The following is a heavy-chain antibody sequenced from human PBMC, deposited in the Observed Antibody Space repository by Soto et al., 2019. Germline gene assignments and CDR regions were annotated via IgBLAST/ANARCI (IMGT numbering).Heavy chain of an antibody. CDR2: ISYDGSNK. V-gene: IGHV3-30*18. J-gene: IGHJ5*02. CDR3: AKALGIAVAGTWFDP. CDR1: GFTFSSYG. D-gene: IGHD6-19*01. Sequence: GGSLRLSCVASGFTFSSYGMHWVRQAPGKGLEWVAVISYDGSNKYYADSVKGRFTISRDNSKNTLYLQMNSLRAEDTAVYYCAKALGIAVAGTWFDPWGQGTLVTVSS.